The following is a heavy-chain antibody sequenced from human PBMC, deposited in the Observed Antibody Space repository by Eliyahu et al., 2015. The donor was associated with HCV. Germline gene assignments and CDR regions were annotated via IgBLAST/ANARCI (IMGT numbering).Heavy chain of an antibody. CDR2: ITSDGGTT. D-gene: IGHD1-26*01. CDR3: ARVASLIVGATSYFDY. V-gene: IGHV3-74*01. J-gene: IGHJ4*02. Sequence: EVQLVESGGGLVQPGGSLRLSCAASGFTFSSYWMHWVRQAPGKGLVWVSCITSDGGTTRYADSVKGRFTISRDNAKNTLYLQMNSLRAEDTAVYYCARVASLIVGATSYFDYWGQGTLVTVSS. CDR1: GFTFSSYW.